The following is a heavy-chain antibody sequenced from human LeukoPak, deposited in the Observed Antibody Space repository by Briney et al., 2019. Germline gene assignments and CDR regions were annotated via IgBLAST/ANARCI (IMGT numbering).Heavy chain of an antibody. J-gene: IGHJ4*02. CDR2: ISGSGGST. V-gene: IGHV3-23*01. CDR3: AKKSRIFGVVIPLFDY. CDR1: GFTFSSYA. Sequence: PGGSLRLSCAASGFTFSSYAMSWVRQAPGKGLEWVSAISGSGGSTYYADSVKGRFTISRDNSKNTLYLQVNSLRAEDTAVYHCAKKSRIFGVVIPLFDYWGQGTLVSASS. D-gene: IGHD3-3*01.